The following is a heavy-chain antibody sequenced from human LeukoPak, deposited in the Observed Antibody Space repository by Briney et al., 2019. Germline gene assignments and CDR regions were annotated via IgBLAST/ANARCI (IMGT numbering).Heavy chain of an antibody. V-gene: IGHV1-69*06. Sequence: GSSVKVSCKASGGTFSSYAISWVRQAPGQGLEWTGGIIPIFGTANYAQKFQGRVTITADKSTSTAYMELSSLRSEDTAVYYCARGRYDILTGNRNWFDPWGQGTLVTVSS. J-gene: IGHJ5*02. CDR3: ARGRYDILTGNRNWFDP. CDR1: GGTFSSYA. D-gene: IGHD3-9*01. CDR2: IIPIFGTA.